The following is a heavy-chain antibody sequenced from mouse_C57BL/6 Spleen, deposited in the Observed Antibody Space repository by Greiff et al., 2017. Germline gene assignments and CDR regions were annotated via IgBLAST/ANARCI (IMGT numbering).Heavy chain of an antibody. V-gene: IGHV1-69*01. J-gene: IGHJ3*01. CDR3: ARWGTTEGEAWFAY. CDR2: IDPSDSYT. D-gene: IGHD1-1*01. CDR1: GYTFTSYW. Sequence: VQLQQPGAELVMPGASVKLSCKASGYTFTSYWMHWVKQRPGQGLEWIGEIDPSDSYTNYNQKFKGKSTLTVDKSSSTAYMQLSSLTSEDSAVYYCARWGTTEGEAWFAYWGQGTLVTVSA.